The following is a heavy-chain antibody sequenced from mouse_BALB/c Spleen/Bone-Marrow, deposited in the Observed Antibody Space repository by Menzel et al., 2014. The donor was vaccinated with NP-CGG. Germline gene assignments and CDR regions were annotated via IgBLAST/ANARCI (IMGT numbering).Heavy chain of an antibody. CDR3: ARGRTAY. Sequence: VQLQQPGPELLKPGASVKISCKTSGYTFTDYTLHWVKQSHGKSLEWIGGVNPNIGGTNYNQKFKGKATLTLDKSSSTAYMELRSLTSEDSVVYYCARGRTAYWGQGTLVTVSA. CDR2: VNPNIGGT. J-gene: IGHJ3*01. V-gene: IGHV1-18*01. CDR1: GYTFTDYT.